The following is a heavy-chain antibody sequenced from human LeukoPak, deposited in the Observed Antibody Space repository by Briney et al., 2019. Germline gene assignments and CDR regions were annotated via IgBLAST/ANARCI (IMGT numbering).Heavy chain of an antibody. Sequence: GRSLRLSCAASGFTFSSYGMHWVRQAPGKGLEWVAVIWYDGSNKYYADSVKGRFTISRDNSKNTLYLQMNSRRAEDTAVYFCVRGYTIKGFDYWGQGTLVTVSS. J-gene: IGHJ4*02. CDR2: IWYDGSNK. V-gene: IGHV3-33*01. CDR3: VRGYTIKGFDY. D-gene: IGHD5-24*01. CDR1: GFTFSSYG.